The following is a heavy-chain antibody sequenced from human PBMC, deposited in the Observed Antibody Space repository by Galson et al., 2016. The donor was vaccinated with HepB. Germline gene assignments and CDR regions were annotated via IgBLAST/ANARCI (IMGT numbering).Heavy chain of an antibody. CDR1: GYTFTDYY. Sequence: SVKVSCKASGYTFTDYYIHWVRLAPGQGLEWMGWINPSSGDTNYARKFRGRVTLTRDTSITTSFLELDSLTSDDTATFYCARINAATLDAFDVWGQGTLVTVSS. CDR3: ARINAATLDAFDV. CDR2: INPSSGDT. J-gene: IGHJ3*01. D-gene: IGHD3-16*01. V-gene: IGHV1-2*02.